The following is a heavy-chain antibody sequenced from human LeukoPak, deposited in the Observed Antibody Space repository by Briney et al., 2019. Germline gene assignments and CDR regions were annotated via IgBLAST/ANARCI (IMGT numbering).Heavy chain of an antibody. Sequence: GGSLRLSCAASGFTFSNNWMSWFRQAPGKGLEWVGFIRSKAYGGTTEYAASVKGRFTISRDDSKSIAYLQMNSLKTEDTAVYYCTRDIVGATLFWGQGTLVTVSS. CDR3: TRDIVGATLF. CDR1: GFTFSNNW. D-gene: IGHD1-26*01. V-gene: IGHV3-49*03. CDR2: IRSKAYGGTT. J-gene: IGHJ4*02.